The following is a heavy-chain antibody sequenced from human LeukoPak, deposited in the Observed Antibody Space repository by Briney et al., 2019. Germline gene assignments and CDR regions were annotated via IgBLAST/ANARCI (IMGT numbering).Heavy chain of an antibody. D-gene: IGHD2-2*02. CDR2: INHRGST. CDR3: ARITYQDIVVVPAAIAPYYYYYYMDV. Sequence: SETLSLTCAVYGGSFSGYYWSWIRQPPGKGLDGIGEINHRGSTNDNPSLKSRVTISVDTSKNQFSLKLSSVTAADTAVYYCARITYQDIVVVPAAIAPYYYYYYMDVWGKGTTVTVSS. CDR1: GGSFSGYY. V-gene: IGHV4-34*01. J-gene: IGHJ6*03.